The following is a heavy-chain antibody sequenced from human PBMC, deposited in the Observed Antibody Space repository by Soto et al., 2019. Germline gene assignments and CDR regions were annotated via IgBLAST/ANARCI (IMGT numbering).Heavy chain of an antibody. CDR2: IYNSGST. CDR1: GGSINNNGYF. V-gene: IGHV4-30-4*01. D-gene: IGHD1-26*01. Sequence: QVQLQESGPGVVEPSQTLSLTCTVSGGSINNNGYFWSWIRQPPGSGLDWIGNIYNSGSTYSNQSLKRRLIISVDTSKNQVPLKLSSVTAADTAVYYFDRGPSGDKVDYWGQGTLVTGSS. J-gene: IGHJ4*02. CDR3: DRGPSGDKVDY.